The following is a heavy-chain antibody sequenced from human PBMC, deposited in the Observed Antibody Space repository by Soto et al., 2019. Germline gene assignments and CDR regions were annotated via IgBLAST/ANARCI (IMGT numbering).Heavy chain of an antibody. J-gene: IGHJ5*02. Sequence: LPLTCTVSGGSISSGDYYWSWIRQPPGKGLEWIGYIYYSGSTYYNPSLKSRVTISVDTSKNQFSLKLSSVTAADTAVYYCARDLYLRYWFDPWGQGTLVTVSS. CDR3: ARDLYLRYWFDP. CDR2: IYYSGST. D-gene: IGHD3-16*02. V-gene: IGHV4-30-4*01. CDR1: GGSISSGDYY.